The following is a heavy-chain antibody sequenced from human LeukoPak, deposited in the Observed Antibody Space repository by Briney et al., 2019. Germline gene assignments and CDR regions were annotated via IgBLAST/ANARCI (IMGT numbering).Heavy chain of an antibody. J-gene: IGHJ4*02. D-gene: IGHD2-2*02. CDR2: INPNSGGT. CDR1: GYTFTGYY. CDR3: ARDTRLLYRAYFDY. V-gene: IGHV1-2*02. Sequence: VASVKVSCKASGYTFTGYYTHWVRQAPGQGLEWMGWINPNSGGTNYAQKFQGRVTMNRDTSISTAYMELSRLRSDDTAVYYCARDTRLLYRAYFDYWGQGTLVTVSS.